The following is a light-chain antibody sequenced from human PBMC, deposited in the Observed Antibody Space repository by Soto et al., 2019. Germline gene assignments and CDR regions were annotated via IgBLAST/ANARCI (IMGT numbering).Light chain of an antibody. CDR3: QQSYNTPRT. CDR2: GSS. V-gene: IGKV1-39*01. Sequence: DIQMTQSPSSLSASVGDRVTITCRASQRISTYVNWYQQKPGKAPKILIFGSSDLQSGVPSRFSGSGSGTDFTLTISSLQPEDFATYYCQQSYNTPRTFGQGTKVDIK. J-gene: IGKJ1*01. CDR1: QRISTY.